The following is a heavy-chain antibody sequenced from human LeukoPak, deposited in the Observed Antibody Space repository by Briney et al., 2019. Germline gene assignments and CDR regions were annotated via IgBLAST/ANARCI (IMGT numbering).Heavy chain of an antibody. CDR2: ISSSSSYI. CDR3: ARDRSTDDDILTGYYKAEYFQH. J-gene: IGHJ1*01. CDR1: GFTFTTYW. V-gene: IGHV3-21*01. D-gene: IGHD3-9*01. Sequence: GGSLRLSCAASGFTFTTYWMNWVRQAPGKGLEWVSSISSSSSYIYYPDSVKGRFTISRDNAKNSLYLQMNSLRAEDTAVYYCARDRSTDDDILTGYYKAEYFQHWGQGTLVTVSS.